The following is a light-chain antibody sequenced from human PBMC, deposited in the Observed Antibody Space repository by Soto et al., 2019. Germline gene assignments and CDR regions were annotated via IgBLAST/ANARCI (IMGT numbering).Light chain of an antibody. CDR3: TSYAGSNTNV. CDR2: EVV. J-gene: IGLJ1*01. Sequence: QSALTQPPSASGSPGQSVTISCTGTKNDIGVYDFVSWYQHHPGKDPRLIIYEVVQRPSGVPDRFSGSKSGNTASLTVSGLQYADEADYCCTSYAGSNTNVFGSGTKLTVL. V-gene: IGLV2-8*01. CDR1: KNDIGVYDF.